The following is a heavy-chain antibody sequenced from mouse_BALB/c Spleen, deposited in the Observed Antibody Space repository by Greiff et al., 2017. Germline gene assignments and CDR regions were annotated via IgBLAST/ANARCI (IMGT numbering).Heavy chain of an antibody. CDR1: GFTFSSFG. CDR2: ISSGSSTI. CDR3: ARSHYGSRYYAMDY. D-gene: IGHD1-1*01. V-gene: IGHV5-17*02. J-gene: IGHJ4*01. Sequence: EVKLMESGGGLVQPGGSRKLSCAASGFTFSSFGMHWVRQAPEKGLEWVAYISSGSSTIYYADTVKGRFTISRDNPKNTLFLQMTSLRSEDTAMYYCARSHYGSRYYAMDYWGQGTSVTVSS.